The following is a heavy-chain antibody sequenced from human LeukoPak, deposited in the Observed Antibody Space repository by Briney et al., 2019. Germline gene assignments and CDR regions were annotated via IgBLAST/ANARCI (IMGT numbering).Heavy chain of an antibody. CDR1: GGSISSSNYY. V-gene: IGHV4-39*07. Sequence: SETLSLTCTISGGSISSSNYYWAWIRQPPGKGLEWIGAIYYSGNTNYNPSLKSRVTMSVDTSKNRFSLKLSSVTAADTAVYYCARVRPWQLVRWQTTENWFDPWGQGTLVTVSS. CDR2: IYYSGNT. D-gene: IGHD6-6*01. J-gene: IGHJ5*02. CDR3: ARVRPWQLVRWQTTENWFDP.